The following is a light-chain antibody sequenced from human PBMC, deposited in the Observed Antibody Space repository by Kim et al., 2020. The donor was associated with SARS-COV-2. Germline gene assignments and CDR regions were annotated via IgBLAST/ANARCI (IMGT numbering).Light chain of an antibody. Sequence: TPGDSANISCGAGQSASSSHLAWYQQKPSQAPRLLIYGAASRATGIPDRFGGSGSGTDFTLTISRLEPEDFALYHCQQYGGPPITYGQGTRLEIK. CDR1: QSASSSH. V-gene: IGKV3-20*01. CDR2: GAA. J-gene: IGKJ5*01. CDR3: QQYGGPPIT.